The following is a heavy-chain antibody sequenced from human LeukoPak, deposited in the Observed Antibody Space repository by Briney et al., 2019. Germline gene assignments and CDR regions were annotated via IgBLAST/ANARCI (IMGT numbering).Heavy chain of an antibody. CDR3: ARLISFQYNWFDP. Sequence: PSQTLSLTCTVSGGSISSGGYYWSWIRQHPGKGLEWIGYIYYSGSTYYNPSLKSRVTISVDTSKNQFSLKLSSVTAADTAVYYCARLISFQYNWFDPWGQRTLVTVSS. J-gene: IGHJ5*02. CDR1: GGSISSGGYY. V-gene: IGHV4-31*03. D-gene: IGHD2-2*01. CDR2: IYYSGST.